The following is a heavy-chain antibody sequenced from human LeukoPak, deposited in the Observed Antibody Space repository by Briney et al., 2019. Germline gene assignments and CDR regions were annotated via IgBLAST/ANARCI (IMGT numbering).Heavy chain of an antibody. J-gene: IGHJ3*02. V-gene: IGHV3-73*01. D-gene: IGHD1-26*01. Sequence: GGSLRLSCAASGSTFSDSGIHWVRQASGKGLEWVGRIRSRANKYATAYAASVKGRFTVSRDDSKNTAYLQMNSLKTEDTAVYYCARIWERAFDIWGQGTMVTVSS. CDR3: ARIWERAFDI. CDR1: GSTFSDSG. CDR2: IRSRANKYAT.